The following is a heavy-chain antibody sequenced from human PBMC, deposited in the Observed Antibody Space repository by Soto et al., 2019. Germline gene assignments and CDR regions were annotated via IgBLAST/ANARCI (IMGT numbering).Heavy chain of an antibody. CDR2: TSYTGNT. Sequence: ASETLSLTCFVSGGSVTSHHWSWILQFPGQGLQWIAYTSYTGNTNYNPSLQSRVTISLDTSRNQLSLKLTSMTAADTAVYYRVRDGTKTLRDWFDPWGQGISVTVSS. D-gene: IGHD1-1*01. J-gene: IGHJ5*02. CDR1: GGSVTSHH. V-gene: IGHV4-59*02. CDR3: VRDGTKTLRDWFDP.